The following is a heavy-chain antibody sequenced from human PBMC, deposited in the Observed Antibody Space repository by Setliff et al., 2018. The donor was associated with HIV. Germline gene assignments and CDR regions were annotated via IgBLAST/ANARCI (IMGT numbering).Heavy chain of an antibody. Sequence: SETLSLTCTVSGGSISGGGYYWSWIRQHPGKGLEWTGYISYSGGTYYKPSLKSRVTISVDTSKNQLSLKLSSVTAADTAVYYCARVPSIETTLFDSWGQGTLVTVSS. CDR2: ISYSGGT. D-gene: IGHD1-7*01. J-gene: IGHJ4*02. CDR1: GGSISGGGYY. V-gene: IGHV4-31*03. CDR3: ARVPSIETTLFDS.